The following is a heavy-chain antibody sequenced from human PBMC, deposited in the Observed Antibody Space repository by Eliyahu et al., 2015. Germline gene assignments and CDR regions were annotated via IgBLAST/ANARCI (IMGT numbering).Heavy chain of an antibody. J-gene: IGHJ6*02. D-gene: IGHD6-13*01. V-gene: IGHV4-34*01. CDR2: SNHSGXT. CDR3: ARGPTTPPASDYSSSGRDYGMDV. Sequence: SCAVYGGSFSGYYWSWIRQPPGKGXEWIGESNHSGXTNXNPSLKSRVSISVDTSKTQFSLKLRSVXAADTAVYYCARGPTTPPASDYSSSGRDYGMDVWGQGTTVTVSS. CDR1: GGSFSGYY.